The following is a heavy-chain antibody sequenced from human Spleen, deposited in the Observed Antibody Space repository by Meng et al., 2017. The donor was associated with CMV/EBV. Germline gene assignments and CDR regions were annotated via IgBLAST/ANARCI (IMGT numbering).Heavy chain of an antibody. V-gene: IGHV3-74*01. CDR1: GFTFSSYW. CDR3: AKDSVVSPVDY. D-gene: IGHD1-14*01. Sequence: GESLKISCAASGFTFSSYWIHWVRQAPGKGLVWVSRINSDGSITTYADSVKGRFTISRDNSKNTLYLQMNSLRAEDTAVYYCAKDSVVSPVDYWGQGPPVTVSS. CDR2: INSDGSIT. J-gene: IGHJ4*02.